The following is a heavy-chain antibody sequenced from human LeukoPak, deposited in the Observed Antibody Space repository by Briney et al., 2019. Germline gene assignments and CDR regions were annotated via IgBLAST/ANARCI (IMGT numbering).Heavy chain of an antibody. V-gene: IGHV1-69*13. Sequence: GASVKVSCKASGGTFSSYAISWVRQAPGQGLEWMGGIIPIFGTANYAQKFQGRVTITADESTSTAYMELSSLRSEDTAVYYCARAIVVVPAADSGGYNYYYYYGMDVWGQGTMVTVSS. CDR2: IIPIFGTA. CDR1: GGTFSSYA. J-gene: IGHJ6*02. CDR3: ARAIVVVPAADSGGYNYYYYYGMDV. D-gene: IGHD2-2*01.